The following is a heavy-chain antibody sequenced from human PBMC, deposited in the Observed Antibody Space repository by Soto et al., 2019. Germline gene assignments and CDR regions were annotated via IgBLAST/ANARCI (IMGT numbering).Heavy chain of an antibody. CDR3: AKASWELQQRHFDY. CDR2: ISGSGGST. J-gene: IGHJ4*02. CDR1: GFTFSSYA. Sequence: PGGSLRLSCAASGFTFSSYAMSWVRQAPGKGLEWVPAISGSGGSTYYADSVKGRFTISRDNSKNTLYLQMNSLRAEDTAVYYCAKASWELQQRHFDYWGQGTLVTVSS. V-gene: IGHV3-23*01. D-gene: IGHD1-26*01.